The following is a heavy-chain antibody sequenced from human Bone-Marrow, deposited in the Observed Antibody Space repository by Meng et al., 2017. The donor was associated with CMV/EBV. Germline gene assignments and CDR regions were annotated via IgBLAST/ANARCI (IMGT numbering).Heavy chain of an antibody. V-gene: IGHV3-21*06. CDR2: ISGSSSYI. CDR3: ARDLLIPPYYYYGMGV. CDR1: GVTFSDYT. Sequence: GESLEISCTASGVTFSDYTMNWVRQAPGKGLEWVSSISGSSSYIYYADSVKGRFTISRDNAKNSLYLQMNSLRADDTAVYYCARDLLIPPYYYYGMGVWGQGTTVTVSS. J-gene: IGHJ6*02. D-gene: IGHD3-16*01.